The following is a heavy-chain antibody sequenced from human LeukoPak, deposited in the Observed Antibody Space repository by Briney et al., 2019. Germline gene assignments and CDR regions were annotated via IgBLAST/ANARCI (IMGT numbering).Heavy chain of an antibody. J-gene: IGHJ4*02. CDR2: ISSSSSYI. CDR1: GFTFSNYA. Sequence: GGSLRLSCAASGFTFSNYAMSWVRQAPGKGLEWVSSISSSSSYIYYADSVKGRFTISRDNSKNTLYLQMNSLRAEDTAVYYCAKEDWYNRYYFDYWGQGTLVTVSS. D-gene: IGHD1/OR15-1a*01. V-gene: IGHV3-21*01. CDR3: AKEDWYNRYYFDY.